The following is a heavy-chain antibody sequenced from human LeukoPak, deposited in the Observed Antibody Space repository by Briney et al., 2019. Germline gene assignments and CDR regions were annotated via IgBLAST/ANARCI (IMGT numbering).Heavy chain of an antibody. D-gene: IGHD6-19*01. J-gene: IGHJ6*02. CDR2: ISDSGGST. CDR3: AGAVTGYYYGMDA. CDR1: GFTFRTYA. Sequence: GSLRLSCAASGFTFRTYAMSWVRQAPGKALEGVSGISDSGGSTYYAGSVRGRFTISRDNSRNTVYLQMYSLGAEDTAVYYCAGAVTGYYYGMDAWGQGTTVTVSS. V-gene: IGHV3-23*01.